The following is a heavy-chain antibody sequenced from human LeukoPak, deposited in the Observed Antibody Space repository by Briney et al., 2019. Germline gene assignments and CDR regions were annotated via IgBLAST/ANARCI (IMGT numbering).Heavy chain of an antibody. Sequence: ASVKVSCKASGYTFTGYYMHWVRQAPGQGLEWMGWINPNSGGTNYAQKFQGRVIMTRDTSISTAYMELSRLRSDDTAVYYCARTYCSGGSCYQITPEFDYWGQGTLVTVSS. D-gene: IGHD2-15*01. J-gene: IGHJ4*02. CDR3: ARTYCSGGSCYQITPEFDY. CDR1: GYTFTGYY. V-gene: IGHV1-2*02. CDR2: INPNSGGT.